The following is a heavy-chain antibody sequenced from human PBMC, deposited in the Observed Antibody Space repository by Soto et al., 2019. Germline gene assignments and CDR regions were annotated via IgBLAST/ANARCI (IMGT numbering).Heavy chain of an antibody. Sequence: NPSETLSLTCTVSGGSISSGGYYWSWIRQHPGKGLEWIGYIYYSGSTYYNPSLKSRVTISVDTSKNQFSLKLSSVTAADTAVYYCARDLGVGATWAGGFDYRGQGTLVTVSS. CDR3: ARDLGVGATWAGGFDY. D-gene: IGHD1-26*01. V-gene: IGHV4-31*03. CDR2: IYYSGST. J-gene: IGHJ4*02. CDR1: GGSISSGGYY.